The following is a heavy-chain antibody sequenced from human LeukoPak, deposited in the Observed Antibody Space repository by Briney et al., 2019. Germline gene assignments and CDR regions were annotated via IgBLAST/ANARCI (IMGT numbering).Heavy chain of an antibody. Sequence: PGGSLRLTCVASGFIFGRDWIRWVRQAPGKGVEGVACIKQDGSEEYYVGSVRGRLTVSVENGKKSMYMKMNSLTAEDTAVYYCARGDDYDILTGYANLFDYWGQGTLVTVSS. CDR1: GFIFGRDW. CDR3: ARGDDYDILTGYANLFDY. D-gene: IGHD3-9*01. J-gene: IGHJ4*02. V-gene: IGHV3-7*01. CDR2: IKQDGSEE.